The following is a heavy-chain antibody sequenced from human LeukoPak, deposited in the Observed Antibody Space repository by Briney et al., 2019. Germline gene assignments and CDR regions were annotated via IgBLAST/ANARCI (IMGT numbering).Heavy chain of an antibody. D-gene: IGHD3-3*01. CDR3: ARDARVTSKRITIFGVANDAFDI. Sequence: PGGSLRLSCAASGFTFSTYAMSWVRQAPGKGLEWVSTISGSGGSTYYADSVKGRFTISRDNAKNSLYLQMNSLRAEDTAVYYCARDARVTSKRITIFGVANDAFDIWGQGTMVTVSS. CDR1: GFTFSTYA. J-gene: IGHJ3*02. CDR2: ISGSGGST. V-gene: IGHV3-23*01.